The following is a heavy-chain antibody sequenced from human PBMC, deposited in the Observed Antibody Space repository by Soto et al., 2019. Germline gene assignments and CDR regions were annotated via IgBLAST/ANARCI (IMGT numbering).Heavy chain of an antibody. D-gene: IGHD5-12*01. Sequence: SETLSLTCAVSGGSISSGGYSWSWIRQPPGKGLEWIGYIYHSGSTYYNSSLKSRVTISVDRSKNQFSLKLSSVTAADTAVYYCARAYGGYADYWGQGALVTVSS. CDR3: ARAYGGYADY. CDR1: GGSISSGGYS. CDR2: IYHSGST. J-gene: IGHJ4*02. V-gene: IGHV4-30-2*01.